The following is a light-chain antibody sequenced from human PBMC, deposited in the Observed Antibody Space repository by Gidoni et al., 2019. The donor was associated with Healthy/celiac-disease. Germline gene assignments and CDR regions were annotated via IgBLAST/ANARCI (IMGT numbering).Light chain of an antibody. CDR2: AAS. J-gene: IGKJ3*01. Sequence: DIQMTQSPSSLSASVGDRVTITCLASQSISSYLNWYQQKPGKAPKLLIYAASSLRSGVPSRFSGSGSGTDYTLTVSSLQHEDFATYYWQQSNSTPDTFGPGTKVDIK. CDR1: QSISSY. V-gene: IGKV1-39*01. CDR3: QQSNSTPDT.